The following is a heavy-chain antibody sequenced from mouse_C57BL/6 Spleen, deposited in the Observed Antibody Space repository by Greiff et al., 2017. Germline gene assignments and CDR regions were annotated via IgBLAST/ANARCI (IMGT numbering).Heavy chain of an antibody. D-gene: IGHD1-1*01. J-gene: IGHJ4*01. CDR2: IDPSDSET. V-gene: IGHV1-52*01. CDR1: GYTFTSYW. Sequence: VQLQQPGAELVRPGSSVKLSCKASGYTFTSYWMHWVKQRPIQGLEWIGNIDPSDSETHYNQKFKDKATLTVDKSSSTAYMQLSSLTSEDSAVYYCAREIYYGSSYGYAMDYWGQGTSVTVSS. CDR3: AREIYYGSSYGYAMDY.